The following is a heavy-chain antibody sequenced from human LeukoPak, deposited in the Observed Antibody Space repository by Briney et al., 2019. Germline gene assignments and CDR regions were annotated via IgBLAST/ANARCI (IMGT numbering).Heavy chain of an antibody. CDR3: AKDIEASWLTFDY. CDR1: GFTFYDYA. J-gene: IGHJ4*02. V-gene: IGHV3-9*01. CDR2: ISWNSGSI. Sequence: GGSLRLSCAASGFTFYDYAMHWVRHAPGKGLEWVSGISWNSGSIGYADSVKGRFTISRDNAKNSLYLQMNSLRAEDTALYYCAKDIEASWLTFDYWGQGTLVTVSS. D-gene: IGHD5-12*01.